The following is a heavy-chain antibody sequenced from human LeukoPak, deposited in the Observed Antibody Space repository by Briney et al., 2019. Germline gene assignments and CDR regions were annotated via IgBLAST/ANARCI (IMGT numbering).Heavy chain of an antibody. CDR3: ARGYSSSSKGGYFDY. Sequence: GASVKVSCKASGGTFSSYAISWVRQAPGQGLEWMEGIIPILGTANYAQKFQGRVTITADESTSTAYMELSSLRSEDTAVYYCARGYSSSSKGGYFDYWGQGTLVTVSS. CDR1: GGTFSSYA. V-gene: IGHV1-69*13. CDR2: IIPILGTA. D-gene: IGHD6-6*01. J-gene: IGHJ4*02.